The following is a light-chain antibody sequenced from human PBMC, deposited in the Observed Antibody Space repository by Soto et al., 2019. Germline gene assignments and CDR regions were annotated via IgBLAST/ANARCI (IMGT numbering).Light chain of an antibody. CDR2: DVS. Sequence: EIVLTQSPATLSLSPGERATLSCRASQNIGRYLAWYQQTPGQVPRLLIYDVSDRATGIPARFSGSGSGTDFTLTTSSLEAEDFAVYYCQQRMSWPLTFGGGTKVESK. CDR1: QNIGRY. J-gene: IGKJ4*01. V-gene: IGKV3-11*01. CDR3: QQRMSWPLT.